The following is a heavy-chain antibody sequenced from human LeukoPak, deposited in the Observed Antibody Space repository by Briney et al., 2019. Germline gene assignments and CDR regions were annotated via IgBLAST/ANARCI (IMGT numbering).Heavy chain of an antibody. CDR2: IYHSGST. D-gene: IGHD6-19*01. CDR3: AREEDIAVDNFDY. V-gene: IGHV4-38-2*02. J-gene: IGHJ4*02. Sequence: SETLSLTCAVSGYSISSGYYWGWIRQPPGKGLKWIGSIYHSGSTYYNPSLKSRVTISVDTSKNQFSLKLSSVTAADTAVYYCAREEDIAVDNFDYWGQGTLVTVSS. CDR1: GYSISSGYY.